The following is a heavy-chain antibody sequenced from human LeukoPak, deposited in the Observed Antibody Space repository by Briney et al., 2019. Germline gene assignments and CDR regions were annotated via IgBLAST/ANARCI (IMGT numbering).Heavy chain of an antibody. V-gene: IGHV3-53*01. CDR3: ARTNYGDYPFDY. Sequence: GGSLRLSCVASGFSFNTYAMSWVRQAPGKGLEWVSVIYNGGTTQYADSVKGRFTISRDDSRSTLYLQMNSLRAEDTAVYYCARTNYGDYPFDYWGQGTLVTVSS. J-gene: IGHJ4*02. CDR1: GFSFNTYA. D-gene: IGHD4-17*01. CDR2: IYNGGTT.